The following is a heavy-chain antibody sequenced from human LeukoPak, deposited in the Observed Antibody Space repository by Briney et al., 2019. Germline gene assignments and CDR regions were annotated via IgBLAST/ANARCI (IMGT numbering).Heavy chain of an antibody. J-gene: IGHJ4*02. CDR3: ARSIPPYMATIDY. V-gene: IGHV3-30-3*01. Sequence: PGGSLRLSCAASGFTFSSYAMHWVRQAPGKGLEWVAVISYDGSNKYYADSVKGRFTISRDNSKNTLYLQMNSLRAEDTAVYYCARSIPPYMATIDYWGQGTLVTVSS. CDR2: ISYDGSNK. D-gene: IGHD5-24*01. CDR1: GFTFSSYA.